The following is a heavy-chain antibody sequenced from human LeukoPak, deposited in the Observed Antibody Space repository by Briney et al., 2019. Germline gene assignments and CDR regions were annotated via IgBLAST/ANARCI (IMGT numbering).Heavy chain of an antibody. J-gene: IGHJ6*02. Sequence: SVKVSCKASGGTFSSYAISWVRQAPGQGLEWMGGIIPIFGTANYAQKFQGRVTITADESTSTAYMELSSLRSEDTAVYYCARVAVAGTSYYYYYGMDVWGQGTTVTVSS. V-gene: IGHV1-69*01. CDR2: IIPIFGTA. CDR3: ARVAVAGTSYYYYYGMDV. D-gene: IGHD6-19*01. CDR1: GGTFSSYA.